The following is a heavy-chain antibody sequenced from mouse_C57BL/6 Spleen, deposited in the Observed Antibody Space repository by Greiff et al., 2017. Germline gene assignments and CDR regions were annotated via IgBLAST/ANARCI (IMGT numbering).Heavy chain of an antibody. J-gene: IGHJ3*01. Sequence: EVKVVESGGGLVKPGGSLKLSCAASGFTFSSYAMSWVRQTPEKRLEWVATISDGGSYTYYPDNVKGRFTISRDNAKNNLYLQMSHLKSEDTAMYYCARDGYGYDASAWFAYWGQGTLVTVSA. CDR1: GFTFSSYA. CDR2: ISDGGSYT. CDR3: ARDGYGYDASAWFAY. V-gene: IGHV5-4*01. D-gene: IGHD2-2*01.